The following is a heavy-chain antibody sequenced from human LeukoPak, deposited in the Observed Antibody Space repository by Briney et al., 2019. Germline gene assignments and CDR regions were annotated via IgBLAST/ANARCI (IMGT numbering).Heavy chain of an antibody. D-gene: IGHD3-10*01. CDR3: ARHVPMPHHPHTYYYGSGSYSPFDY. CDR1: GGSISSGDYY. CDR2: IYYSGST. Sequence: SQTLSLTCTVSGGSISSGDYYWSWIRQPPGKGLEWIGYIYYSGSTYYNPSLKSRVTISVDTSKNQFSLKLSSVTAADTAVYYCARHVPMPHHPHTYYYGSGSYSPFDYWGQGTLVTVSS. V-gene: IGHV4-30-4*08. J-gene: IGHJ4*02.